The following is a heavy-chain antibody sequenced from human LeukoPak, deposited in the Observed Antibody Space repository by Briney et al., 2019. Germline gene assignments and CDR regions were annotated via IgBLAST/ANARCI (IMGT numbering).Heavy chain of an antibody. CDR3: ARALYDFWSGSYYYYYMDV. Sequence: PSETLSLTCTVSGGSISTYYWGWIRQAPGKGLEWIGSIYYSGNTYYNSSLKSRVTISLDTSKNQFSLNLFSVTAADTAVYYCARALYDFWSGSYYYYYMDVWGKGTTVTVSS. CDR1: GGSISTYY. D-gene: IGHD3-3*01. CDR2: IYYSGNT. J-gene: IGHJ6*03. V-gene: IGHV4-39*07.